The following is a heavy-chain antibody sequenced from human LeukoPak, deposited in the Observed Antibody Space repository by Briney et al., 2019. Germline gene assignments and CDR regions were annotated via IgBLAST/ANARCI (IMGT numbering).Heavy chain of an antibody. CDR3: ARENFQGDLDYYYYMDV. Sequence: GGSLRLSCAASGFTFSSYSMNWVRQAPGKGLEWVSSISSSSSYIYYADSVKGRFTISRDNAKNSLYLQMNSLRAEDTAVYYCARENFQGDLDYYYYMDVWGKGTTVTVSS. D-gene: IGHD1-26*01. CDR2: ISSSSSYI. CDR1: GFTFSSYS. J-gene: IGHJ6*03. V-gene: IGHV3-21*01.